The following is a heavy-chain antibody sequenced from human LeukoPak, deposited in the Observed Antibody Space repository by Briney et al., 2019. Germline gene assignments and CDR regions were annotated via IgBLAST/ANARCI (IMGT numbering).Heavy chain of an antibody. CDR1: GFTFSDYY. J-gene: IGHJ4*02. CDR3: ARRHCDGDCQIDY. Sequence: GGSLRLSCAASGFTFSDYYMSWIRQAPGKGLEWVSYISSSGSTIYYADSVKGRFTISRDNAKNSLSLEMNSLRAEDTAVYYCARRHCDGDCQIDYWGQGTLVTVSS. D-gene: IGHD2-21*01. CDR2: ISSSGSTI. V-gene: IGHV3-11*04.